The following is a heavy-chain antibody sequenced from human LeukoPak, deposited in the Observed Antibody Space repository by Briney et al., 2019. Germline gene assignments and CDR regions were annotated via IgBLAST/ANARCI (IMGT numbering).Heavy chain of an antibody. D-gene: IGHD2-8*01. Sequence: GGSLRLSCAASGVTFSSYGMHWVRQAPGKGLEWVALISSDGNDKLYGDSVKGGFTISRDNSKNTLYMQMNSLRAKDTAVYYCARERLMVYTRPSYYFDYCGQGTLVTVSS. CDR3: ARERLMVYTRPSYYFDY. J-gene: IGHJ4*02. CDR2: ISSDGNDK. V-gene: IGHV3-30*03. CDR1: GVTFSSYG.